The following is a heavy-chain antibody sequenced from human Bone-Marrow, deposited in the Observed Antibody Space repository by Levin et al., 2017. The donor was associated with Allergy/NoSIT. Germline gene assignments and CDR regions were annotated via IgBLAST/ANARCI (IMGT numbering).Heavy chain of an antibody. CDR3: ARRSPFGSSHMDV. CDR2: SYYSGAT. V-gene: IGHV4-39*01. D-gene: IGHD6-13*01. Sequence: SETLSLTCTVSGGSIDSTTYYWGWIRQPPGKGLEWIGCSYYSGATYYNPSLRSRVTISVDTSKNQFSLKLSSVTAADTAVYYCARRSPFGSSHMDVWGQGTTVTVSS. J-gene: IGHJ6*02. CDR1: GGSIDSTTYY.